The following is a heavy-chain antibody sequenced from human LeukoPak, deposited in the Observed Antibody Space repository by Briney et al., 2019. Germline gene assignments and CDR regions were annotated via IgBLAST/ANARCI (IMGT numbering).Heavy chain of an antibody. Sequence: GGSLRLSCAASGISFSSYGMHWVRQAPGKGLEWVAFIRYDGSKKYHAESVKGRFTISRDNSKNTLYLQMNSLRSDDTALYYCARAPISGSYSQYFYMDVWGKGTTVTISS. D-gene: IGHD3-10*01. J-gene: IGHJ6*03. V-gene: IGHV3-30*02. CDR3: ARAPISGSYSQYFYMDV. CDR2: IRYDGSKK. CDR1: GISFSSYG.